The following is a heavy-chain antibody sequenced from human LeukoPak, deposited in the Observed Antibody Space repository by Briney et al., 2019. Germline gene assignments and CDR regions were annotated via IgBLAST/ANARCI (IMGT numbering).Heavy chain of an antibody. Sequence: GGSLRLSCAASGFAFSDYVMNLVRQAPGQGLEWVSAISASGGSTYYANSVKGRFTISRDNSKNTLYLQMNSLRADDTAVYYCAKVGYYYGSGSYCLDYWGQGTLVTVSS. D-gene: IGHD3-10*01. CDR2: ISASGGST. V-gene: IGHV3-23*01. CDR3: AKVGYYYGSGSYCLDY. CDR1: GFAFSDYV. J-gene: IGHJ4*02.